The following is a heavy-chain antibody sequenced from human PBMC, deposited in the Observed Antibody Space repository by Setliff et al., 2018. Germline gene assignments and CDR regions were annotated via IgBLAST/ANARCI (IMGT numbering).Heavy chain of an antibody. CDR3: ARLSWNGLRYYGLDV. CDR1: GGSFSDYY. J-gene: IGHJ6*02. CDR2: FDHSGTT. V-gene: IGHV4-34*01. D-gene: IGHD3-3*01. Sequence: SETLSLTCTVYGGSFSDYYWGWVCQPPGKGLEWIAEFDHSGTTKYNPSLMGRVTISVDTSKNQFSLKLRSVTAADTAVYYCARLSWNGLRYYGLDVWGQGTTVTVSS.